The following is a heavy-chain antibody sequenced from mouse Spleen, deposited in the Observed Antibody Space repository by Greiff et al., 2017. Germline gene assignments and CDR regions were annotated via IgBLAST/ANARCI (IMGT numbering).Heavy chain of an antibody. CDR3: ARSLYDYDVYYYAMDY. CDR1: GYTFTSYT. D-gene: IGHD2-4*01. J-gene: IGHJ4*01. Sequence: QVQLQQSGAELARPGASVKMSCKASGYTFTSYTMHWVKQRPGQGLEWIGYINPSSGYTKYNQKFKDKATLTADKSSSTAYMQLSSLTSEDSAVYYCARSLYDYDVYYYAMDYWGQGTSVTVSS. CDR2: INPSSGYT. V-gene: IGHV1-4*01.